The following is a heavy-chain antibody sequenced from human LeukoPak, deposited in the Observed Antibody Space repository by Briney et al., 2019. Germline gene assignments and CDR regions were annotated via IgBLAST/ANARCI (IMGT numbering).Heavy chain of an antibody. V-gene: IGHV1-69*13. CDR3: ARYPIGDCSSTSCYTWWFDP. CDR2: IIPIFGTA. CDR1: GGTFSSYA. Sequence: SVKVSCXASGGTFSSYAISWVRQAPGQGLEWMGGIIPIFGTANYAQKFQGRVTITADESTSTAYMELSSLRSEDTAVYYCARYPIGDCSSTSCYTWWFDPWGQGTLVTVSS. J-gene: IGHJ5*02. D-gene: IGHD2-2*02.